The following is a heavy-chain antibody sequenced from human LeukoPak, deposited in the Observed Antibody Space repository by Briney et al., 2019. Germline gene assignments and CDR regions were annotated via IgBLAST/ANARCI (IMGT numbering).Heavy chain of an antibody. J-gene: IGHJ6*02. CDR3: ARHQCSGTRCYNFYFYGVDV. Sequence: PSETLSLTCTVSGGSITSSIDYWGWVRQPPGKGLEWIATIYYSTSTQYNPSLKSRVTMSVDTSKNQFSLKLSSMTAADTAVYYCARHQCSGTRCYNFYFYGVDVWGQGTTVTVSS. D-gene: IGHD2-2*02. CDR1: GGSITSSIDY. CDR2: IYYSTST. V-gene: IGHV4-39*01.